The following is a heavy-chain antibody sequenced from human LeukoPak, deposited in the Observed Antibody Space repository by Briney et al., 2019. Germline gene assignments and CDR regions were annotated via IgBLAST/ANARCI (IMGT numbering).Heavy chain of an antibody. Sequence: SDTLSLTCTVSGGSISSYYWSWIRQPTGKALEWIGCNCYSGSTLYNPSHKSRLTISGETSKNQFSLKQSSVTAADTAVYYCASQYYDILPGYSYFDYWGQGTLVTVSS. V-gene: IGHV4-59*08. CDR1: GGSISSYY. D-gene: IGHD3-9*01. CDR2: NCYSGST. J-gene: IGHJ4*02. CDR3: ASQYYDILPGYSYFDY.